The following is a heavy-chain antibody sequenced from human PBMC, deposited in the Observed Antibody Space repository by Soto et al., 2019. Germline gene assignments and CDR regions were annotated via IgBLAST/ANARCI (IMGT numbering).Heavy chain of an antibody. V-gene: IGHV1-8*01. D-gene: IGHD3-16*02. J-gene: IGHJ4*02. CDR2: LNPTTGNT. Sequence: QVQLVQSGAEVKKPGASVKVSCKASGYLFTSSDINWVRQATGQGLEWMGWLNPTTGNTGYAQNFQGRVTMTGNSSISTAYMELSSLKSADTAVYYCTRGRIMITFGGAIGIDSWGQGSLVTVSS. CDR1: GYLFTSSD. CDR3: TRGRIMITFGGAIGIDS.